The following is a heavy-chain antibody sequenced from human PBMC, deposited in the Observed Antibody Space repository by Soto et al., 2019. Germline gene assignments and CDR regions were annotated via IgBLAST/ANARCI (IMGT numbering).Heavy chain of an antibody. CDR3: ARGQYCSGGSCYGNWFDP. J-gene: IGHJ5*02. Sequence: QVQLQESGPGLVKPSETLSLSCTVSGGSISSYYWSWIRQPAGQGLEWIGRIYTRGSTNYNPSLRSRVTMSVDTPKNQFSLKLSSVTAADTAVYYCARGQYCSGGSCYGNWFDPWGQGTLVTVSS. V-gene: IGHV4-4*07. CDR2: IYTRGST. D-gene: IGHD2-15*01. CDR1: GGSISSYY.